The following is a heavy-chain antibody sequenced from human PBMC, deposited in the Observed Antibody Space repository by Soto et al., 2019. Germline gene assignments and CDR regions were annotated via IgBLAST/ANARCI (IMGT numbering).Heavy chain of an antibody. D-gene: IGHD6-13*01. CDR3: ARDGLPHSRDY. J-gene: IGHJ4*02. V-gene: IGHV3-7*01. CDR1: GFSISNYW. Sequence: GGSLRLSCAASGFSISNYWMIWVRQAPGKGLQWVANIKPDGSESFYVDSVKGRFTIPRDNARNSLSLQMNGLGADDTAVYYCARDGLPHSRDYWGQGTLVTVSS. CDR2: IKPDGSES.